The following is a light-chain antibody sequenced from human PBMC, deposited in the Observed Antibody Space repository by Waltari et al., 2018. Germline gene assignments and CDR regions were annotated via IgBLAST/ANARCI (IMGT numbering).Light chain of an antibody. V-gene: IGLV2-14*01. CDR1: SRDVGRYNW. Sequence: QSALTQPASVSGSPGQSIAISCTGTSRDVGRYNWVSWYQQNPGEAPKVLIFDVSNRPSGVSNRFSGSKSGNAASLTISGLQAEDEADYYCSSYTSRHTMLFGGGTKLTVL. CDR2: DVS. J-gene: IGLJ2*01. CDR3: SSYTSRHTML.